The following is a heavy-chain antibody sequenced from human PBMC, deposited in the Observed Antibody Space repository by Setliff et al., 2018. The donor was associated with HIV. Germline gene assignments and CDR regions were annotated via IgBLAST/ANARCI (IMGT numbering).Heavy chain of an antibody. CDR3: AIGDEYPGVFQS. CDR1: GDSISGSSYY. D-gene: IGHD2-2*01. CDR2: VYFSGTT. V-gene: IGHV4-39*02. Sequence: SETLSLTCTVSGDSISGSSYYWGWIRQSPGRELEWLGSVYFSGTTYYNPSLKSRVKVSVNMSKNHFSLNLHSVTAADTAVYYCAIGDEYPGVFQSWGQGKVVTVSS. J-gene: IGHJ5*02.